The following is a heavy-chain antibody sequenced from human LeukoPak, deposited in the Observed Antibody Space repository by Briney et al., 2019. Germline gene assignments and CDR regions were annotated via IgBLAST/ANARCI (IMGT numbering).Heavy chain of an antibody. Sequence: SETLSLTCAVYGGSFSGYYWSWIRQPPGKGLEWIGEINHSGSTNYNPSLKSRVTISVDKSKNQFSLKLSSVTAADTAVYYCARTSIAARRANAFDIWGQGTMVTVSS. CDR3: ARTSIAARRANAFDI. CDR2: INHSGST. D-gene: IGHD6-6*01. CDR1: GGSFSGYY. J-gene: IGHJ3*02. V-gene: IGHV4-34*01.